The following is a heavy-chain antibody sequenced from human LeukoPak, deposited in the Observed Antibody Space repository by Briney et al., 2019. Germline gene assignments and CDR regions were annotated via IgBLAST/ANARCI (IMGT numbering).Heavy chain of an antibody. V-gene: IGHV1-2*04. Sequence: ASVKVSCKASGYTFTGYYMHWVRQAPGQGLEWMGWINPNSGGTNYAQKFQGWVTMTRDTSISTAYMELSRLRSDDTAVYYCAREMGAGGATVTTYEGAFDIWGQGTMVTVSS. D-gene: IGHD4-17*01. CDR1: GYTFTGYY. CDR2: INPNSGGT. J-gene: IGHJ3*02. CDR3: AREMGAGGATVTTYEGAFDI.